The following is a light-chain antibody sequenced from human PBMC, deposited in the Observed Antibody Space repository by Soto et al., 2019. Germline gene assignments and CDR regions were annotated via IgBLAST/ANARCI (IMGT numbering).Light chain of an antibody. V-gene: IGLV2-14*01. CDR1: SSDVGSYNY. CDR2: EVS. CDR3: SSYTSSGTYV. J-gene: IGLJ1*01. Sequence: QSVLTQPASVSGSPGQSITISCTGTSSDVGSYNYVSWYQQHPGKAPKLMIYEVSDRPSGISSRFSGSKSGNTASLTISGLQAEDDADYYCSSYTSSGTYVFGTGTKVTVL.